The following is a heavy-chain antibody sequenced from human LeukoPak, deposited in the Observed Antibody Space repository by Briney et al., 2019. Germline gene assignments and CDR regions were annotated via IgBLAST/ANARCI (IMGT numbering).Heavy chain of an antibody. CDR3: GHLPAGY. CDR1: GFSLNTSAVH. V-gene: IGHV2-5*01. J-gene: IGHJ4*02. CDR2: ISWNDVK. Sequence: SGPTLVNPTQTLTLTCTFSGFSLNTSAVHVGWIRQPPGKALEWLALISWNDVKLYIPSLKNRLTITKDTSKNQVVLTMTNMDPVDTGTYYCGHLPAGYWGQGTLVTVSS.